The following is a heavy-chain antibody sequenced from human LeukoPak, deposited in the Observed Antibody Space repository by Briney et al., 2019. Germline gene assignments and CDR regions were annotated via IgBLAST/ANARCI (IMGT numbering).Heavy chain of an antibody. J-gene: IGHJ5*02. D-gene: IGHD3-10*01. Sequence: GGSLRLSCAASGFTFSDYYMSWIPQAPGKGLEWVSYISSSSSYTNYADSVKGRFTISRDNAKNSLYLQMNSLRAEDTAVYYCARPLGTGAFGELSWGQGTLVTVSS. CDR2: ISSSSSYT. V-gene: IGHV3-11*06. CDR1: GFTFSDYY. CDR3: ARPLGTGAFGELS.